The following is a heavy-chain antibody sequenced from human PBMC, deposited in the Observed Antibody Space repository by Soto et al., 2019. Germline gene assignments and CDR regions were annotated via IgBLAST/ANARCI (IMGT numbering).Heavy chain of an antibody. D-gene: IGHD3-3*01. CDR3: ARAMEYDIWSGPYYMDV. J-gene: IGHJ6*03. Sequence: ASVKVSCKASGYTFTSYAMHWVRQAPGQRLEWMGWINAGNGNTKYSQKFQGRVTITRDTSASTAYMELSSLRSEDTAVYYCARAMEYDIWSGPYYMDVWGKGTTVTVSS. V-gene: IGHV1-3*01. CDR2: INAGNGNT. CDR1: GYTFTSYA.